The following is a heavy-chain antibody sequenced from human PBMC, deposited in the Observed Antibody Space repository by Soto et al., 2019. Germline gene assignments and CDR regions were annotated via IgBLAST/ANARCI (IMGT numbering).Heavy chain of an antibody. CDR2: ISYDGSNK. D-gene: IGHD4-4*01. CDR1: GFTFSSYA. CDR3: ARSGPSHYRTPFDY. V-gene: IGHV3-30-3*01. J-gene: IGHJ4*02. Sequence: ALRLSCAASGFTFSSYAMHWVRQAPGKGLERVAVISYDGSNKYYADSVKGRFTISRDNSKNTLYLQMNSLRAEDTAVYYCARSGPSHYRTPFDYWGQGTLVTVSS.